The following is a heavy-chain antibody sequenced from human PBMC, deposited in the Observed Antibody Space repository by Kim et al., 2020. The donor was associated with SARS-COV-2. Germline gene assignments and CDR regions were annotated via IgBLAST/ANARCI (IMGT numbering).Heavy chain of an antibody. V-gene: IGHV4-39*01. D-gene: IGHD6-13*01. CDR1: GASISTTSYY. J-gene: IGHJ4*02. CDR2: LYYSGST. CDR3: ALAYSRSWFEIGVFES. Sequence: SETLSLTCSVSGASISTTSYYWGWIRQSPRKGLEWMATLYYSGSTFYSPSFKSRVAISVDSSMTQLSLRLTSATAADTAVYYCALAYSRSWFEIGVFESWGQGTRVTVSS.